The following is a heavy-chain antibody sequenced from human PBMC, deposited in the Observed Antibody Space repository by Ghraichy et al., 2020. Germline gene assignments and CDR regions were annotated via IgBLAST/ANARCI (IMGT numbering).Heavy chain of an antibody. D-gene: IGHD3-22*01. Sequence: ASVKVSCKASGYTFTSHYIHWVRQAPGQGLEWMGIINPNSHYTDYAQKFQGRVTMTRDTSTSTVYMELSSLRSDDTAVYYCARGGVYDTSGVDYWGQGTLGTVSS. CDR2: INPNSHYT. CDR3: ARGGVYDTSGVDY. J-gene: IGHJ4*02. CDR1: GYTFTSHY. V-gene: IGHV1-46*01.